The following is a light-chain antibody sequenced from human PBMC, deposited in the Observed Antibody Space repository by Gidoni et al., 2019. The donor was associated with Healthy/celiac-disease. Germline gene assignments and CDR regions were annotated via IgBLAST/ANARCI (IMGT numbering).Light chain of an antibody. CDR2: WAS. V-gene: IGKV4-1*01. Sequence: DKVMNQSPDYMAVSRGERATIKCNSSQSVLYISNNKHYLAWYQQKPGQPPKLLIYWASTRESGVPDRFSGSGSGTDFTLTISSLQAEDVAVYYCQQYYSTPPTFGQGTKVEIK. J-gene: IGKJ1*01. CDR3: QQYYSTPPT. CDR1: QSVLYISNNKHY.